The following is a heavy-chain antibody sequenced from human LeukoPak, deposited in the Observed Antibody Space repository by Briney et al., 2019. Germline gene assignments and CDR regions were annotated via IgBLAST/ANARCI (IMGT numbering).Heavy chain of an antibody. V-gene: IGHV1-8*01. D-gene: IGHD4-4*01. Sequence: ASVKVSCKASGYTFTSHDINWVRQATGQGLEWMGWMNPNSGNTGYAQKFQGRVTMTRNTSISTAYMELSSLRSEDTAVYYCARVSNYAPIDYYYYGMDVWGQGTTVTVSS. CDR2: MNPNSGNT. CDR1: GYTFTSHD. J-gene: IGHJ6*02. CDR3: ARVSNYAPIDYYYYGMDV.